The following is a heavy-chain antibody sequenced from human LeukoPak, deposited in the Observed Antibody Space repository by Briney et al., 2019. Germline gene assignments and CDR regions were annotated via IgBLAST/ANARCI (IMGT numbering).Heavy chain of an antibody. J-gene: IGHJ4*02. Sequence: GESLKISCKGSGYSFTSYWIGWVRQMPGKGLGWMGIIYPGDSDTRYSPSFQGQVTISADKSISTAYLQWSSLKASDTAMYYCARSGRYGSALISFDYWGQGTLVTVSS. D-gene: IGHD3-10*01. V-gene: IGHV5-51*01. CDR2: IYPGDSDT. CDR3: ARSGRYGSALISFDY. CDR1: GYSFTSYW.